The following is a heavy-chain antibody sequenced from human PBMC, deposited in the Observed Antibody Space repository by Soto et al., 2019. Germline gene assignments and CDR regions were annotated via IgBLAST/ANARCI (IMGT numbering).Heavy chain of an antibody. V-gene: IGHV3-21*01. CDR3: ARDLRYGDYPL. CDR1: GFNFSSYS. Sequence: GGSLRLSCAASGFNFSSYSMNWVRQAPGKGLEWVSSISSSSSYIYYADSVKGRFTISRDNAKNSLYLQMNSLRAEDTAVYYCARDLRYGDYPLWGQGTLVTVSS. D-gene: IGHD4-17*01. J-gene: IGHJ4*02. CDR2: ISSSSSYI.